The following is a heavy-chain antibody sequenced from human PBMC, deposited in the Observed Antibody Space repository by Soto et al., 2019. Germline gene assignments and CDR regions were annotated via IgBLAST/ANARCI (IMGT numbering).Heavy chain of an antibody. J-gene: IGHJ5*02. V-gene: IGHV1-69*01. CDR1: ADTFNSYS. CDR2: ITPVFGTA. D-gene: IGHD4-17*01. CDR3: ARSLEGTTVTNWFDP. Sequence: QVQLVQSGAEVKKPGSSVKVSCKASADTFNSYSLSWLRQAPGQRLQWMGGITPVFGTADYAQCFEDRLPITADDSTSTGYLEVSSLGSDDTAVYYCARSLEGTTVTNWFDPWGQGALVTVSS.